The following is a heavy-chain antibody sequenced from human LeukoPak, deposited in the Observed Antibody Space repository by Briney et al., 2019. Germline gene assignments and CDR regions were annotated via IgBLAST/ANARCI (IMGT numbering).Heavy chain of an antibody. D-gene: IGHD6-13*01. CDR2: INHSGST. CDR1: GGSFSGYY. Sequence: PSETLSLTCAVYGGSFSGYYWSWIRQTPGKGLEWIGEINHSGSTNYNPSLKSRVTISVDTSKNQFSLKLSSVTAADTAVYYCARGRSSSLYIGFDYWGQGTLVTVSS. CDR3: ARGRSSSLYIGFDY. J-gene: IGHJ4*02. V-gene: IGHV4-34*01.